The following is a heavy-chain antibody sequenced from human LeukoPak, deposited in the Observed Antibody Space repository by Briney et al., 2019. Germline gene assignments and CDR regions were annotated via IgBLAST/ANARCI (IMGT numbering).Heavy chain of an antibody. CDR1: GGSISTYY. D-gene: IGHD3-3*01. Sequence: PSETLSLTCTLSGGSISTYYWSWIRQPPGKGLEWVGYIYHSGSTNYNPSLKSRVTISVDTSKNQFSLKLSSVTAADTAVYYCARGAIFGVALTYYFDYWGQGTLVTVSS. CDR3: ARGAIFGVALTYYFDY. CDR2: IYHSGST. V-gene: IGHV4-59*01. J-gene: IGHJ4*02.